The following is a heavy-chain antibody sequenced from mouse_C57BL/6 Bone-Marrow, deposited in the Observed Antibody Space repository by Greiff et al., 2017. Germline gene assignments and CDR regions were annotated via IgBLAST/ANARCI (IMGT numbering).Heavy chain of an antibody. Sequence: EVQRVESGGDLVKPGGSLKLYCAASGFTFSSYGMSWVRQTPDKRLEWVATISSGGSYTYYPDSVKGRFTISRDNAKNTLYLQMSSLKSEDTAMYYCARHRDGNRFAYWGQGTLVTVSA. J-gene: IGHJ3*01. V-gene: IGHV5-6*01. CDR3: ARHRDGNRFAY. CDR2: ISSGGSYT. D-gene: IGHD2-3*01. CDR1: GFTFSSYG.